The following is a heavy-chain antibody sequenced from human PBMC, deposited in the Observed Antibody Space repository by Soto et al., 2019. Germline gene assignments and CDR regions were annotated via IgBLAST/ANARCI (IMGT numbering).Heavy chain of an antibody. J-gene: IGHJ4*01. CDR3: ARERADSGYDEYDY. CDR1: GFTFSSYA. D-gene: IGHD5-12*01. Sequence: PGGSLRLSCAASGFTFSSYAMHWVRQAPGKGLEWVAVISYDGSNEYYAEYVEGRLTSSRHNSKNTVFVQMKSMSAEDAAVYSCARERADSGYDEYDYSSHRALDTVSS. V-gene: IGHV3-30-3*01. CDR2: ISYDGSNE.